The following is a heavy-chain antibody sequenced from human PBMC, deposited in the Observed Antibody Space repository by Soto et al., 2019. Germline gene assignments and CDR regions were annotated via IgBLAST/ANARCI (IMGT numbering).Heavy chain of an antibody. CDR1: GFTFSSYG. V-gene: IGHV3-30*18. Sequence: QVQLVESGGGVVQPGRSLRISCAASGFTFSSYGMHWVRQAPGEGLEWVAVISYDGSNEYYADSVKGRFTISRDSSKNTVYLQMTSLRADDTAVYYCAKDRTNYYFYMDVWGKGTTVTVSS. D-gene: IGHD4-17*01. CDR3: AKDRTNYYFYMDV. CDR2: ISYDGSNE. J-gene: IGHJ6*03.